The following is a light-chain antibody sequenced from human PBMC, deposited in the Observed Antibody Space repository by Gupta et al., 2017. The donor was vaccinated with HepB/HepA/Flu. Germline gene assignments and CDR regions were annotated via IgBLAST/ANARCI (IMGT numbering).Light chain of an antibody. Sequence: QSVLTQPPSASGTPGQRVTISCSGSSSNIGRNAVNWYQHLPGTAPKFLISSDNVRASGVVDRFSGSKSGTSASLAISGLQSEDEADYYCSAWDDSLNGVLFGGGTKVTVL. CDR1: SSNIGRNA. CDR3: SAWDDSLNGVL. J-gene: IGLJ2*01. CDR2: SDN. V-gene: IGLV1-44*01.